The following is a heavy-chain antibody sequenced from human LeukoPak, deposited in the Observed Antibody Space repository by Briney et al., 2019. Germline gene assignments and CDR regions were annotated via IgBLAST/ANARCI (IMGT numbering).Heavy chain of an antibody. J-gene: IGHJ4*02. Sequence: SETLSLTCTVSGGSVSPFYWSGIRQPPGKDLEWIAFISYSGSTHHYNPSLTSRVTISADTSKNQFSLKLASVTAADTAVYYCARHSVASPHYFDYWGQGALVTVSS. CDR1: GGSVSPFY. CDR3: ARHSVASPHYFDY. CDR2: ISYSGSTH. D-gene: IGHD5/OR15-5a*01. V-gene: IGHV4-59*08.